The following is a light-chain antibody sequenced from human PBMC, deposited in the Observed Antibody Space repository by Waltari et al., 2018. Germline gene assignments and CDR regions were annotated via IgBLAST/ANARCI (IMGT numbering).Light chain of an antibody. CDR1: SDNIPNNY. V-gene: IGLV6-57*02. CDR2: EDN. J-gene: IGLJ2*01. Sequence: NFMLTQPHSVSESAGKTVIISCTGSSDNIPNNYVQWYQHRPGSAPVTLIYEDNQRASGVPDRFSGSIDSSSNSASLTISGLRTEDEAYYFCQSYYAYDVIFGGGTKLTVL. CDR3: QSYYAYDVI.